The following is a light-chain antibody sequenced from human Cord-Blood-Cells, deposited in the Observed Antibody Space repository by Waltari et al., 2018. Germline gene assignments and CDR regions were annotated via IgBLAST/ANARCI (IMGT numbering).Light chain of an antibody. CDR1: KSVSSSS. Sequence: EIVLTQSPGTLSLSPGERATLSCRASKSVSSSSLAWYQQKPGQAPRLLTYGASSRATGIPDRFSGSGSGTDFTLTISRLEPEDFAVYYCQQYGSSPPVTFGGGTKVEIK. J-gene: IGKJ4*01. V-gene: IGKV3-20*01. CDR2: GAS. CDR3: QQYGSSPPVT.